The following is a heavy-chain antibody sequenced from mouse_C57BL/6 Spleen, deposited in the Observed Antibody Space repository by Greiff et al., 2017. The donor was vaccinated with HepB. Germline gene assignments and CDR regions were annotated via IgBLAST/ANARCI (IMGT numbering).Heavy chain of an antibody. Sequence: VQLQQSGAELVRPGSSVKLSCKASGYTFTSYWMDWVKQRPGQGLEWIGNIYPSDSETHYNQKFKDKATLTVDKSSSTAYMQLSSLTSEDSAVYYCARRGDGYWYFDVWGTGTTVTVSS. CDR2: IYPSDSET. D-gene: IGHD2-3*01. J-gene: IGHJ1*03. V-gene: IGHV1-61*01. CDR1: GYTFTSYW. CDR3: ARRGDGYWYFDV.